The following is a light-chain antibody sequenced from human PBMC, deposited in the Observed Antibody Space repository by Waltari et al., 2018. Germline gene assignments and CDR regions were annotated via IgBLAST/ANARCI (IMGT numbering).Light chain of an antibody. CDR2: RAS. CDR1: QTVGSSS. V-gene: IGKV3-20*01. CDR3: QQYYSTPPA. J-gene: IGKJ1*01. Sequence: EIVLTQSPGTASLSPGERVTLSCRASQTVGSSSLAWYQQKPGQAPRLVISRASRRATGIPDRFSGSGSGTDFSLTINTLQAEDMAVYYCQQYYSTPPAFGQGTRVEI.